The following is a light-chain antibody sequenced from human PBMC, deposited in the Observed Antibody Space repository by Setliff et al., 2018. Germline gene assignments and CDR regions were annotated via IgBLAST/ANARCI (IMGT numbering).Light chain of an antibody. CDR2: EVS. V-gene: IGLV2-8*01. CDR3: SSYAGSNNWV. J-gene: IGLJ2*01. Sequence: QSALAQPPSVSGSPGQSVTISCTGTSGDVGGYNYVSWYQHHPGKAPKLMIYEVSKRPSGVPDRFSASESGNTASLTVSGLQPEDEADYYCSSYAGSNNWVFGGGTK. CDR1: SGDVGGYNY.